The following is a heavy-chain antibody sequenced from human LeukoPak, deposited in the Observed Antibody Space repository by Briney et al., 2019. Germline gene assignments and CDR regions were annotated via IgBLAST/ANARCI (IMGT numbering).Heavy chain of an antibody. V-gene: IGHV5-51*01. CDR3: ASWGAYGDYLRLNL. J-gene: IGHJ3*01. CDR2: IHPDDSHT. CDR1: GYTFISYW. Sequence: KPGESLKISCKGSGYTFISYWIGWVRQMPGKGLEWVGIIHPDDSHTTYGPSFRGHVTLSVDNSINTAYLQWSSLKASDTAMYYCASWGAYGDYLRLNLWGQGTMVTVSS. D-gene: IGHD4-17*01.